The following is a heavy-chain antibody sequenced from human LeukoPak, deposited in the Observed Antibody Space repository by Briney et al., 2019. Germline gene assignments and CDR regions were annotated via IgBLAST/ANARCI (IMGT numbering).Heavy chain of an antibody. Sequence: TGGSLRLSCAASGFTFSGYSMNWVRQAPGKGLEWVSSISSSSSYIYYADSVKGRFTISRDNAKNSLYLQMNSLRAEDTAVYYCARPGGDSSGYYDGYWGQGTLVTVSS. D-gene: IGHD3-22*01. CDR1: GFTFSGYS. J-gene: IGHJ4*02. CDR2: ISSSSSYI. CDR3: ARPGGDSSGYYDGY. V-gene: IGHV3-21*01.